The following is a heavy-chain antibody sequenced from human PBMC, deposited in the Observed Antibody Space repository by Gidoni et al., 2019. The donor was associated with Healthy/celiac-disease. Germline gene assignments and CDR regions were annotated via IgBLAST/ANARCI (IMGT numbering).Heavy chain of an antibody. J-gene: IGHJ6*03. V-gene: IGHV3-21*01. CDR2: ISSSSSYI. CDR3: ARDPYYYGSGSSGDYYMDV. CDR1: GFTFISYS. Sequence: EVQLVESGGGLVKPGGSLRLSCAASGFTFISYSMTWVRQAPGKGLEWVSSISSSSSYIYYADSVKGRFTSSRDNAKNSLYLQMNSLRAEDTAVYYCARDPYYYGSGSSGDYYMDVWGKGTTVTVSS. D-gene: IGHD3-10*01.